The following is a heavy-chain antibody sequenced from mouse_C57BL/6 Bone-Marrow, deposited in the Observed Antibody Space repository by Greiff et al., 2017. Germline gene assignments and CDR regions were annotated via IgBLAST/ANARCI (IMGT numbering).Heavy chain of an antibody. CDR1: GYTFTSYG. J-gene: IGHJ2*01. CDR3: ARNSIWVWYYFDY. CDR2: IYIGNGYT. V-gene: IGHV1-58*01. D-gene: IGHD2-10*02. Sequence: EVMLVESGAELVRPGSSVKMSCKTSGYTFTSYGINWVKQRPGQGLEWIGYIYIGNGYTEYNEKFKGKATLTSDTSSSTAYMQLSSLTSEDSAIYFCARNSIWVWYYFDYWGQGTTLTVSS.